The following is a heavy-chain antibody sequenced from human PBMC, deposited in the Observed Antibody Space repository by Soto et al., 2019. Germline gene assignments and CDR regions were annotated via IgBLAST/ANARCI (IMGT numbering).Heavy chain of an antibody. D-gene: IGHD3-3*01. Sequence: ASVKVSCKASGGTFSSYTISWVRQAPGQGLEWMGRIIPILGIANYAQKYQGRVTMTRDKSTSTAYMELSSLRSEDTAVYYCARGNYDFWSGYYTLGDRGDWFDPWGQGTLVTVSS. CDR3: ARGNYDFWSGYYTLGDRGDWFDP. CDR2: IIPILGIA. J-gene: IGHJ5*02. V-gene: IGHV1-69*02. CDR1: GGTFSSYT.